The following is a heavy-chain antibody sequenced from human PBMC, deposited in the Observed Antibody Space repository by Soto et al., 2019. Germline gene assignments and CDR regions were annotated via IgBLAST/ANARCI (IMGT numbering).Heavy chain of an antibody. D-gene: IGHD2-15*01. CDR2: INGGNGNT. J-gene: IGHJ4*02. CDR3: ARGRCSGGSCGSDY. V-gene: IGHV1-3*01. CDR1: GYTLNTYA. Sequence: QVQLVQSGAEVKKPGASVKVSCQASGYTLNTYAMHWVRQAPGQRLEWMGWINGGNGNTKYSQKFQDRVTITRDTSASTAYMELSSLRSEDTAVYYCARGRCSGGSCGSDYWGQGTLVTVSS.